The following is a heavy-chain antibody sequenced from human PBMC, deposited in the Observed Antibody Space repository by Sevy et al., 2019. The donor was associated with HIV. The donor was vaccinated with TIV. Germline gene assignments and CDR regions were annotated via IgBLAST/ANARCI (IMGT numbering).Heavy chain of an antibody. J-gene: IGHJ4*02. CDR2: VNQDGSQK. Sequence: GGSLRLSCAASGFTFSDYYMGWVRQAPGKGLEWVANVNQDGSQKHYVGSVKGRFSVSRDNAKNPVYLQMNRLRVDDTGIYYCARELWPGDYWGQGTLVTVSS. CDR3: ARELWPGDY. CDR1: GFTFSDYY. D-gene: IGHD2-21*01. V-gene: IGHV3-7*01.